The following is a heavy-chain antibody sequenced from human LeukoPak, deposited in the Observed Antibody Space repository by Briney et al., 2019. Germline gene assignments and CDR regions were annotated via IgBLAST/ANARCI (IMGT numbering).Heavy chain of an antibody. Sequence: GGSLRLSCAASGFTFSSYAMSWVRQAPGKGLEWVSAISGSGGSTYYADSVKGRFTISRDNSKNTLYLQMNSLRAEDTAVYYCAKDSTYYYDSSGFYYFDYWGQGTLVTVSS. CDR3: AKDSTYYYDSSGFYYFDY. CDR1: GFTFSSYA. CDR2: ISGSGGST. V-gene: IGHV3-23*01. D-gene: IGHD3-22*01. J-gene: IGHJ4*02.